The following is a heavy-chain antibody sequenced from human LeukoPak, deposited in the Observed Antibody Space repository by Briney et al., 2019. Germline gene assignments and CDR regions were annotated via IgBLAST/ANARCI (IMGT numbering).Heavy chain of an antibody. Sequence: GGSLRLSCAASGFTFSTYEMNWVRQAPGKGLECVALLSYDGSSAYYADSVKGRITISRDDSKNTLYLQMNSLRPEDTAVYYCARDWGADNWGQGTLVTVSS. CDR2: LSYDGSSA. CDR1: GFTFSTYE. D-gene: IGHD3-16*01. CDR3: ARDWGADN. V-gene: IGHV3-30-3*01. J-gene: IGHJ4*02.